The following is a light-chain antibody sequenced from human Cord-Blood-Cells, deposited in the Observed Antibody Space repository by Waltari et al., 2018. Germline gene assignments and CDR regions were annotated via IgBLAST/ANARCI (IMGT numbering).Light chain of an antibody. CDR3: AAWDDSLNGVV. CDR1: SSNIGSNT. V-gene: IGLV1-44*01. Sequence: SVLTQTPSASGTPGQRVTISCSGSSSNIGSNTVNWYQQPPGTAPKLLIYSNNQRPSGVPDRFSGSKSGTSASLAISGLQSEDEADYYCAAWDDSLNGVVFGGGTKLTVL. J-gene: IGLJ2*01. CDR2: SNN.